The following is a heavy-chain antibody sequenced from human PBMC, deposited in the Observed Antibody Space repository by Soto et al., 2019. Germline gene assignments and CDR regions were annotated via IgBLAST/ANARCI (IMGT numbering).Heavy chain of an antibody. CDR3: ASGASRWYPYFVDS. CDR1: ESTFNSYA. D-gene: IGHD6-13*01. Sequence: QAQVVQSGAEVRKPESSVKLSCKASESTFNSYAIAWVRQAPGQGLEWMGGIIPYYNTLNYAQKFQDRVTITADDSTNTVYMELSSLRSDDTAVYFCASGASRWYPYFVDSWAQGTLVTVSS. J-gene: IGHJ4*02. CDR2: IIPYYNTL. V-gene: IGHV1-69*01.